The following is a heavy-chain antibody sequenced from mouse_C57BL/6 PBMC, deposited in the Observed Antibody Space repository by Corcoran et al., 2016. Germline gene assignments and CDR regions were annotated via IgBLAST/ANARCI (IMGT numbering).Heavy chain of an antibody. V-gene: IGHV9-3*01. CDR3: ARMHNYYGPSYAMDY. J-gene: IGHJ4*01. Sequence: QIQLVQSGPELKKPGETVKISCKASGYPFTTFGMSWVKQAPGKGLKWMGWINTYSGVPTYADDFKGRFAFSLETSASTAYLQINNLKNEDTATYFWARMHNYYGPSYAMDYWGQGTSVTVSS. CDR1: GYPFTTFG. CDR2: INTYSGVP. D-gene: IGHD1-1*01.